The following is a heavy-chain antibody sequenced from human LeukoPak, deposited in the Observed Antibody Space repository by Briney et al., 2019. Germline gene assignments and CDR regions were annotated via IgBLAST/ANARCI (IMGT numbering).Heavy chain of an antibody. Sequence: GGSLRLSCAASGFTFSDYYMSWVRQAPGKGREGGSYISSSGSTIYYADAVKCRFTISRDNAKNSLYLQMNSLRAEDTAVYYCARPGHYGSGSYLPTINYYGMDVWGQGTTVTVSS. J-gene: IGHJ6*02. CDR1: GFTFSDYY. CDR2: ISSSGSTI. CDR3: ARPGHYGSGSYLPTINYYGMDV. D-gene: IGHD3-10*01. V-gene: IGHV3-11*01.